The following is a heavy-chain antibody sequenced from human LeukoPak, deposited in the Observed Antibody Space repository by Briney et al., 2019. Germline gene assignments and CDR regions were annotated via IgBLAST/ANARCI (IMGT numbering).Heavy chain of an antibody. CDR2: ISAYNGNT. D-gene: IGHD3-10*01. J-gene: IGHJ3*02. V-gene: IGHV1-18*01. CDR3: ARGGITMVRGVISDAFDI. CDR1: GYTFTSYG. Sequence: AASVKVSCKASGYTFTSYGISWVRQAPGQGLEWMGWISAYNGNTSYAQKLQGRVTMTTDTSTSTAYMELRSLRSDDTAVYYCARGGITMVRGVISDAFDIWGQGTMVTVSS.